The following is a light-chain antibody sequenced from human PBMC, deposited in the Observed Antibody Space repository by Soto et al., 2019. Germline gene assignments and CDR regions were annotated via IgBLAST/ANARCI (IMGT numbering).Light chain of an antibody. CDR2: AAS. Sequence: DIQMTQSPPSLSASVGDRVTITCRASQSISNYLNWYQQMPGKAPKVLIYAASSLQSGDPSRFSGSGSGTDFTLTISSLQPEDFATYHCQQSYSAPLTFGGGTKVEIK. V-gene: IGKV1-39*01. CDR3: QQSYSAPLT. J-gene: IGKJ4*01. CDR1: QSISNY.